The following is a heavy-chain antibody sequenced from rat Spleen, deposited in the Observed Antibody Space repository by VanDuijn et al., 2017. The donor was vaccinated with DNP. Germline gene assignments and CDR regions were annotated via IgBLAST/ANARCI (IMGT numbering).Heavy chain of an antibody. CDR1: GFIFSDYA. CDR3: TTRGNYGGYDY. V-gene: IGHV5S10*01. Sequence: EVQLVESGGGLVRPGNSLRLSCAASGFIFSDYAMGWVRQSPKMGLEWVATIIYDGSSTFYRDSVTGRFTISRDFAKSTLYLQMDSLRSEDSATYYCTTRGNYGGYDYWGHGVMVTVSS. J-gene: IGHJ2*01. CDR2: IIYDGSST. D-gene: IGHD1-11*01.